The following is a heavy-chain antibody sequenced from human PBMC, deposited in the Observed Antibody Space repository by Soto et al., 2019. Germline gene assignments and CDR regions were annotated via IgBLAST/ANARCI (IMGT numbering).Heavy chain of an antibody. J-gene: IGHJ2*01. D-gene: IGHD2-15*01. CDR1: GFTVSSNY. V-gene: IGHV3-66*01. Sequence: GGSLRLSCAASGFTVSSNYMSWVRQAPGKGLEWVSVIYSGGSTYYADSVKGRFTISRDNSKNTLYLQMNSLRADDTAVYYCARTDCSGGSCGRGPGGWYFDLWGRGTLVTVSS. CDR3: ARTDCSGGSCGRGPGGWYFDL. CDR2: IYSGGST.